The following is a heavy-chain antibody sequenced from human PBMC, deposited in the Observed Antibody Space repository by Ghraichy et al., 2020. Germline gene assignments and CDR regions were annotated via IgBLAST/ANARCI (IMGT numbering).Heavy chain of an antibody. V-gene: IGHV6-1*01. D-gene: IGHD6-19*01. CDR1: GDSVSSNSAA. J-gene: IGHJ5*02. CDR2: TYYRSKWYN. CDR3: ARADVGPITYSSGSNWFDP. Sequence: SQTLSLTCAISGDSVSSNSAAWNWIRQSPSRGLEWLGRTYYRSKWYNDYAVSVKSRITINPDTSKNQFSLQLNSVTPEDTAVYYCARADVGPITYSSGSNWFDPWGQGTLVTVSS.